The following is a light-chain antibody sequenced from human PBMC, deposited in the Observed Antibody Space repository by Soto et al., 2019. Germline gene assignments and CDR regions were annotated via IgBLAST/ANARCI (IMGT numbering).Light chain of an antibody. CDR1: SSNIGAGYD. CDR2: GNS. J-gene: IGLJ1*01. CDR3: QSYDSSLTGYV. Sequence: QSVLTQPPSVSGAPGQRVTISCTGSSSNIGAGYDVHWYQQLPGTAPKLLIYGNSNRPSGVPDRFSGSKSGTSASLAITGLQAEDEADYSCQSYDSSLTGYVFGTGTEVTDL. V-gene: IGLV1-40*01.